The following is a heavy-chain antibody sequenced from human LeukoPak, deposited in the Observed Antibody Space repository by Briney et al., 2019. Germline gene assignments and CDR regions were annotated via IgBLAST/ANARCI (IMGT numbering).Heavy chain of an antibody. V-gene: IGHV4-59*08. CDR2: IYYSGST. D-gene: IGHD2-2*01. Sequence: SETLSLTCAVAAGSINNYYWGWIRQPPGKGLEWNGYIYYSGSTNYNPSLKSRVTISVDTSKNEFSLRLSSVTAADTAVYYCARRQYCTSSRCFLAFDIWGQGTMVTVSS. CDR1: AGSINNYY. J-gene: IGHJ3*02. CDR3: ARRQYCTSSRCFLAFDI.